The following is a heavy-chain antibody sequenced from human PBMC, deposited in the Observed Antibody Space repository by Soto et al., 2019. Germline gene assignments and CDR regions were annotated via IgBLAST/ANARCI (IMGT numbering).Heavy chain of an antibody. J-gene: IGHJ6*02. CDR1: GGSISSSSYY. Sequence: SETLSLTGTVSGGSISSSSYYWGWIRQPPGKGPEWIGSIYYIGSTYYNPSLKSRVTISVDTSKNQFSLKLSSVTASDTAVYYCARKSRGWFLGMDFCGQGTTVTFSS. D-gene: IGHD6-19*01. CDR2: IYYIGST. CDR3: ARKSRGWFLGMDF. V-gene: IGHV4-39*01.